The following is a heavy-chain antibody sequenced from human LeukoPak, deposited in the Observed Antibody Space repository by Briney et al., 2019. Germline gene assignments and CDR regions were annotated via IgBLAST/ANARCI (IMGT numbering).Heavy chain of an antibody. CDR3: ARDSYSGYDRLLN. CDR2: IKKDGSEK. CDR1: GFTFSSHW. V-gene: IGHV3-7*01. J-gene: IGHJ4*02. D-gene: IGHD5-12*01. Sequence: GGSLRLSCAASGFTFSSHWMSWVRQAPGKGLEWVANIKKDGSEKYYVDAVKGRFTISRDNAKTSLYLQMNSLRAEDTAVYYCARDSYSGYDRLLNWGQGTLVTVSS.